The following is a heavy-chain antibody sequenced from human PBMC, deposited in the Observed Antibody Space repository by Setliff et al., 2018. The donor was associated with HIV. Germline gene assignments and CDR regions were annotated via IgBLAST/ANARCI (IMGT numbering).Heavy chain of an antibody. CDR3: ARGTKGIQLWYTLFFDY. Sequence: PSETLSLTCSVSGGSISSYYWSWIRQPPGKGLEWIGYIYYSGSAKYNPALKSRVTTSVDTSKKQFSLKLTSVTAADTAVYYCARGTKGIQLWYTLFFDYWGQGTRVTVSS. V-gene: IGHV4-59*12. D-gene: IGHD5-18*01. J-gene: IGHJ4*02. CDR2: IYYSGSA. CDR1: GGSISSYY.